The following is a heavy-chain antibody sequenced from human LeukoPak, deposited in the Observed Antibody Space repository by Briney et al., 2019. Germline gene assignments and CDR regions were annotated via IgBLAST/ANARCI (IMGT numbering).Heavy chain of an antibody. Sequence: SVKVSCKASGGTFSNYVINWVRQAPGQGLEWMGGRIPIFDTTNYAQKFQGRVIFTTDESSNTAYMELASLRSEDTAVYYCARDGVVGATGLGHYYYMDVWGKGTTVTVSS. J-gene: IGHJ6*03. CDR2: RIPIFDTT. CDR1: GGTFSNYV. CDR3: ARDGVVGATGLGHYYYMDV. D-gene: IGHD1-26*01. V-gene: IGHV1-69*05.